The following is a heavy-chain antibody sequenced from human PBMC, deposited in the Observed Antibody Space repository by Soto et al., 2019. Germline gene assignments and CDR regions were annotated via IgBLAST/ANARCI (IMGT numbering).Heavy chain of an antibody. D-gene: IGHD2-21*01. J-gene: IGHJ5*02. CDR2: IVPLFGTA. V-gene: IGHV1-69*14. Sequence: QVQLVQSGAEVKEPGSSVNVSCKTSGGTFGNTAVTWVRQVPGQGLEWIGGIVPLFGTANYAQKFRGRVIITATTSTSTAYIDLTSLRSDVTAIYSCAIDGDPGYSFSSAPLGCARFAPWGQGTLVTVSS. CDR3: AIDGDPGYSFSSAPLGCARFAP. CDR1: GGTFGNTA.